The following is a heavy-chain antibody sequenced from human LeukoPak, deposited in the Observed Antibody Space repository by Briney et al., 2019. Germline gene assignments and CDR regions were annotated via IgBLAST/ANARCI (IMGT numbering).Heavy chain of an antibody. CDR3: ARDTIVVPAVIDY. CDR2: ISSSSSYI. V-gene: IGHV3-21*01. CDR1: GFTFSSYS. Sequence: PGRSLRLSCAASGFTFSSYSMNWVRQAPGKGLEWVSSISSSSSYIYYADSVKGRFTISRDNAKNSLYLQMNSLRAEDTAVYYCARDTIVVPAVIDYWGQGTLVTVSS. J-gene: IGHJ4*02. D-gene: IGHD2-2*01.